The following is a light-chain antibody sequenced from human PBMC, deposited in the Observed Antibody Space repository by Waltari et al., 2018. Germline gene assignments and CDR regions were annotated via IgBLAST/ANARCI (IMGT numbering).Light chain of an antibody. CDR2: DAS. V-gene: IGKV3-20*01. Sequence: EIVLTQSPGTLSLSPGERATLSCRASQSVIRSLAWNQQKPGQAPRLLIYDASSRATGIPDRFSGSGSGTDFSLTISRLEPEDFAVYYCQNYVRLPATFGQGTKVEIK. CDR1: QSVIRS. CDR3: QNYVRLPAT. J-gene: IGKJ1*01.